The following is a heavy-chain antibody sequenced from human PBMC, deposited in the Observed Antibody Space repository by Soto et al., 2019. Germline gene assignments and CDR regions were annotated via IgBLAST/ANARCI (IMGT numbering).Heavy chain of an antibody. Sequence: SATLSLTCTVSGDSISSDIWWNWVRQSPGKGPEWIGEIHHRGTTNYNPSLKSRLSISLDQSRNQFTLNLNSVTAADTAIYYCATSGAREYYYSLDVWGQGTTVTVS. V-gene: IGHV4-4*02. CDR1: GDSISSDIW. J-gene: IGHJ6*02. CDR2: IHHRGTT. CDR3: ATSGAREYYYSLDV.